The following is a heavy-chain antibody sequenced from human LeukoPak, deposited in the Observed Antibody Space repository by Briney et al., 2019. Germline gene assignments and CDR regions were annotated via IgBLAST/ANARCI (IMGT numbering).Heavy chain of an antibody. J-gene: IGHJ6*02. CDR1: GFTFTSYD. D-gene: IGHD3-10*01. V-gene: IGHV3-30-3*01. CDR3: ARVRAYGSGSYYYYYGMDV. CDR2: ISFDGSKK. Sequence: HAGGSLRLSCAASGFTFTSYDMHWVRQAPGKGLEWVAEISFDGSKKYYADSVKGRFTISRDNAKNSLYLQMNSLRAEDTAVYYCARVRAYGSGSYYYYYGMDVWGQGTTVTVSS.